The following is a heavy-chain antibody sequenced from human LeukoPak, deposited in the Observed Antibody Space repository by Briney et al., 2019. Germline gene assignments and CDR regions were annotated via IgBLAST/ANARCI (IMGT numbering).Heavy chain of an antibody. J-gene: IGHJ4*02. CDR2: ISYDGSNK. V-gene: IGHV3-30-3*02. CDR3: AKSQLSDFWWSEGYDY. Sequence: GGSLRLSCAASGFTFSSYAMHWVRQAPGKGLEWVAVISYDGSNKYYADSVKGRFTISRDNSKNTLYLQMNSLRAEDTAVYYCAKSQLSDFWWSEGYDYWGQGTLVTVSS. D-gene: IGHD2-8*02. CDR1: GFTFSSYA.